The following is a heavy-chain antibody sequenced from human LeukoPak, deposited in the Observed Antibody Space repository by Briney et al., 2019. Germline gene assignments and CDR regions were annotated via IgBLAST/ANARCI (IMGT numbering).Heavy chain of an antibody. J-gene: IGHJ4*02. CDR3: AREIVGDTKSFDY. CDR2: INPNSGGT. V-gene: IGHV1-2*02. Sequence: ASVKVSCKASGCTFTGYYMHWVRQAPGQGLEWMGWINPNSGGTNYAQKFQGRVTVTRDTSINTVYMELSSLRSDDTAVYYCAREIVGDTKSFDYWGQGTLVTVSS. CDR1: GCTFTGYY. D-gene: IGHD1-26*01.